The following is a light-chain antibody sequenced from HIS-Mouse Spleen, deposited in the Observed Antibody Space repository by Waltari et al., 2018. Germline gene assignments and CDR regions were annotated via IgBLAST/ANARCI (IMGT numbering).Light chain of an antibody. V-gene: IGKV3-11*01. CDR2: DAS. Sequence: EIVLTQSPATLSLSPGERATLSCRASQRVSSYLAWYQQKPDQAPRLLIYDASNRATGIPAKFSGSGSGTDFTLTISSLEPEDFAVYYCQQRSNWPLTFGGGTKVEIK. J-gene: IGKJ4*01. CDR1: QRVSSY. CDR3: QQRSNWPLT.